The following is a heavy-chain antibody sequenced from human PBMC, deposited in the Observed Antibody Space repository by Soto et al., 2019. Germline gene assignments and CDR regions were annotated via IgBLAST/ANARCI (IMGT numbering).Heavy chain of an antibody. CDR2: IYYSGST. V-gene: IGHV4-59*01. D-gene: IGHD3-22*01. Sequence: LSLTCKVSGGSISSYYWSWIRQPPGKGLEWIGYIYYSGSTNYNPSLKTRVTISVDTSKNQFSLQLRSVTAADTAVYYCARDPGEYYYDGSGYSRQYYFDYWGQGTLVTVSS. CDR3: ARDPGEYYYDGSGYSRQYYFDY. CDR1: GGSISSYY. J-gene: IGHJ4*02.